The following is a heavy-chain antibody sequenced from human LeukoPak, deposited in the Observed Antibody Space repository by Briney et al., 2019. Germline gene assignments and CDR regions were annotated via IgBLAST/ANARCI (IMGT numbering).Heavy chain of an antibody. CDR2: IKQDGSEK. CDR3: ARETIAVAEDAFDI. D-gene: IGHD6-19*01. V-gene: IGHV3-7*01. J-gene: IGHJ3*02. Sequence: GGSLRLSCAAPGFTFSSYWMSWVRQAPGRGLEWVANIKQDGSEKYYVDSVKGRFTISRDNAKNSLYLQMNSLRAEDTAVYYCARETIAVAEDAFDIWGQGTMVTVSS. CDR1: GFTFSSYW.